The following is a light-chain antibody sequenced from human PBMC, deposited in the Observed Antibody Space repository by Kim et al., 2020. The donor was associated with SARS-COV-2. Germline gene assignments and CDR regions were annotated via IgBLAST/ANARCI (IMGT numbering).Light chain of an antibody. J-gene: IGKJ5*01. CDR2: DAS. V-gene: IGKV3-11*01. CDR1: QSVKTY. CDR3: QRRGSCPT. Sequence: EIVLTQSPVTLSLSPGERATLSCRASQSVKTYLAWYQHKPGQSPRLLIHDASNRATGVPPRFSGGGSGTDFTLTISSLEPEEFAVYYSQRRGSCPTFGLGRPLDI.